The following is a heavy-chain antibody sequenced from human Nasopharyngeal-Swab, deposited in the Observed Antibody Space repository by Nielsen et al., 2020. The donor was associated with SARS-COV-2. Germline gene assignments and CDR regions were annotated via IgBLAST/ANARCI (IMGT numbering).Heavy chain of an antibody. Sequence: RQAPGKGLEWIGEINHSGSTNYNPSHKSRVTISVDTSKNQFSLKLSSVTAADTAVYYCARLGYGDSNWFDPWGQGTLVTVSS. J-gene: IGHJ5*02. CDR2: INHSGST. CDR3: ARLGYGDSNWFDP. V-gene: IGHV4-34*01. D-gene: IGHD4-17*01.